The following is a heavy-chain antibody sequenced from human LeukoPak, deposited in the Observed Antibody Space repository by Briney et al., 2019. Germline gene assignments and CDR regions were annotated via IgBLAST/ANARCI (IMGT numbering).Heavy chain of an antibody. J-gene: IGHJ6*02. CDR3: ARGWLEDYYYYYGMDV. CDR2: INHSGST. V-gene: IGHV4-34*01. Sequence: SETLSLTCAVYGGSFSGYYWSWIRQPPGKGLEWIGEINHSGSTNYNPSLKSRVPISVDTSKNQFSLKLSSVTAADTAVYYCARGWLEDYYYYYGMDVWGQGTTVTVSS. CDR1: GGSFSGYY. D-gene: IGHD6-19*01.